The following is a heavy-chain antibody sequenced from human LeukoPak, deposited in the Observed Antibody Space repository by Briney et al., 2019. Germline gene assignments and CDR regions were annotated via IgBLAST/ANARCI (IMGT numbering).Heavy chain of an antibody. D-gene: IGHD6-25*01. CDR3: ARDQKFGLAAVDSWFDP. V-gene: IGHV1-18*01. CDR2: ISAYNGHT. Sequence: ASVKVLCRASGYTFTIYGVIWVRQAPGQGLEWMGWISAYNGHTIYAQSFQGRVTLTTDTSTNTAYMELRSLRSDDTAVYYCARDQKFGLAAVDSWFDPWGQGTLVTVSS. CDR1: GYTFTIYG. J-gene: IGHJ5*02.